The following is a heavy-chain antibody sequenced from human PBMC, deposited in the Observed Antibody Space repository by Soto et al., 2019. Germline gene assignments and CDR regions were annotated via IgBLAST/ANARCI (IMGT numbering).Heavy chain of an antibody. Sequence: QVQLQQWGAGLLKPSETLSLTCAVYGGSFSGYYWSWIRQPPGKGLEWIGEINHSGSTNYNPSLKSRVTISVDTSKNQFSLKLSSVTAADTAVYYCARLKASSGWYWYYFDYRGQGTLVTVSS. J-gene: IGHJ4*02. V-gene: IGHV4-34*01. CDR2: INHSGST. D-gene: IGHD6-19*01. CDR1: GGSFSGYY. CDR3: ARLKASSGWYWYYFDY.